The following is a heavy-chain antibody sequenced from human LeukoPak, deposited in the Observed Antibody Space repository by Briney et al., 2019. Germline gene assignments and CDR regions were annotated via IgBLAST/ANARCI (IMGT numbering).Heavy chain of an antibody. D-gene: IGHD2-2*01. CDR1: GYTFTGYY. CDR3: AQLRVWPNWFDP. V-gene: IGHV1-2*02. CDR2: INTNSGAT. J-gene: IGHJ5*02. Sequence: ASVKVSCKASGYTFTGYYVHWVRQAPGQGLEWMGWINTNSGATNYAQKFQGRVTMTEDTSTDTAYMELSSLRSEDTAVYYCAQLRVWPNWFDPWGQGTLVTVSS.